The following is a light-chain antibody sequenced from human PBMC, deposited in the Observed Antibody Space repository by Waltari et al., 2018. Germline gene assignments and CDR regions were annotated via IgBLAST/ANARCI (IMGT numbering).Light chain of an antibody. J-gene: IGLJ3*02. CDR1: NSNIGSHI. CDR2: DND. CDR3: APWDDSLNGVM. Sequence: QSVLTQPPSASGTPGQTVTISCSGSNSNIGSHIFSWYQQVPGTAPKLLIYDNDKRPSGVPARFSGSKSGTSASLAISGLQSEDEAHYYCAPWDDSLNGVMFGGGTKLTVL. V-gene: IGLV1-44*01.